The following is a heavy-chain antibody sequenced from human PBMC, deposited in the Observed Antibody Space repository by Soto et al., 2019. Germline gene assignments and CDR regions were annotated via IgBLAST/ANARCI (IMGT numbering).Heavy chain of an antibody. CDR2: ISYDGSNK. CDR3: ARERGIAAAGRYGMDV. J-gene: IGHJ6*02. Sequence: QVQLVESGGGVVQPGRSLRLSCAASGFTFSSYAMHWVRQAPGKGLEWVAVISYDGSNKYYADSVKGRFTISRDNSKNTRYLQMNSRRAEDTAVYYCARERGIAAAGRYGMDVWGQGTTVTVSS. CDR1: GFTFSSYA. D-gene: IGHD6-13*01. V-gene: IGHV3-30-3*01.